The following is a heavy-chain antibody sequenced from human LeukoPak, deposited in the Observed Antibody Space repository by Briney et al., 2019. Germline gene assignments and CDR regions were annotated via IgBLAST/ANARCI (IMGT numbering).Heavy chain of an antibody. V-gene: IGHV6-1*01. D-gene: IGHD6-13*01. CDR3: AREGGLYPYSSSWCFDY. CDR2: TYYRSKWYN. J-gene: IGHJ4*02. CDR1: GDSVSSNSAA. Sequence: SQTLSLTCAISGDSVSSNSAAWNWIRQSPSRGLEWLGRTYYRSKWYNDYAVSVKSRITISPDTSKNQFSLQLNSVTPEDTAVYYCAREGGLYPYSSSWCFDYWGQGTLVTVSS.